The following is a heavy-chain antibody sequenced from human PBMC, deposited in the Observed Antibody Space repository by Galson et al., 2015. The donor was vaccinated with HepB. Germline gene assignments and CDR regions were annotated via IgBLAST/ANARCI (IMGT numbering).Heavy chain of an antibody. V-gene: IGHV4-34*01. CDR2: INHSGST. J-gene: IGHJ4*02. CDR3: ARNVPPLGYCSGGSCVAPYYFDY. D-gene: IGHD2-15*01. Sequence: ETLSLTCAVYGGSFSGYYWSWIRQPPGKGLEWIGEINHSGSTNYNPSLKSRVTISVDTSKNQFSLKLSSVTAADTAVYYCARNVPPLGYCSGGSCVAPYYFDYWGQGTLVTVSS. CDR1: GGSFSGYY.